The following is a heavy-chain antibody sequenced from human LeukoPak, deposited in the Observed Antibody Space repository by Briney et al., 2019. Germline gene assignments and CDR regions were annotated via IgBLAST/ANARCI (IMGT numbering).Heavy chain of an antibody. D-gene: IGHD3-3*01. CDR3: ARSYYDFWSGYYNLFDY. J-gene: IGHJ4*02. V-gene: IGHV4-59*01. CDR1: GFTFSSYA. CDR2: IYYSGST. Sequence: GSLRLSCAASGFTFSSYAMHWVRQPPGKGLEWIGYIYYSGSTNYNPSLKSRVTISVDTSKNQFSLKLSSVTAADTAVYYCARSYYDFWSGYYNLFDYWGQGTLVTVSS.